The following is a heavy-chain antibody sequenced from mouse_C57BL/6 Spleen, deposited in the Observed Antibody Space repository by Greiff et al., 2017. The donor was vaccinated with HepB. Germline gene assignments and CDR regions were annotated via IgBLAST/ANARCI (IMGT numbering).Heavy chain of an antibody. Sequence: EVHLVESGGDLVKPGGSLKLSCAASGFTFSSYGMSWVRQTPDKRLEWVATISSGGSYTYYPDSVKGRFTISRDNAKNTLYLQMSSLKSEDTAMYYCARHEDGYADWGQGTLVTVSA. CDR1: GFTFSSYG. D-gene: IGHD2-3*01. CDR3: ARHEDGYAD. V-gene: IGHV5-6*01. CDR2: ISSGGSYT. J-gene: IGHJ3*01.